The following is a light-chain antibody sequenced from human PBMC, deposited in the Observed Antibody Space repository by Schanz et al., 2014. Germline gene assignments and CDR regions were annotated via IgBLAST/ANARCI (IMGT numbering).Light chain of an antibody. CDR1: SSDVGGYNF. J-gene: IGLJ2*01. Sequence: QSALTQPASVSGSPGQSITISCTGTSSDVGGYNFVSWYQQHPGKAPKLMIHDVSNRPSGVSNRFSGSKSGNTASLTISGLQAEDEADYFCCAYAGSGSVVFGGGTKLTVL. CDR3: CAYAGSGSVV. CDR2: DVS. V-gene: IGLV2-23*02.